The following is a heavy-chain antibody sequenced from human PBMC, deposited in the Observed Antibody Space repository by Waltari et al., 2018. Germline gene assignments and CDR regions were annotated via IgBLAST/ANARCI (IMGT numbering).Heavy chain of an antibody. Sequence: QVQLQQWGAGLLKPSETLSLTCDVYGDSFSSYYWTWIRQPPRKGLEWIGEINHSGSTNYNPSLKSRVTISIDTSKKQFYLKMNSVTAADTGLFYCARVAGYNWFDPWGQGTLVTVSS. D-gene: IGHD3-10*01. J-gene: IGHJ5*02. CDR2: INHSGST. CDR3: ARVAGYNWFDP. V-gene: IGHV4-34*01. CDR1: GDSFSSYY.